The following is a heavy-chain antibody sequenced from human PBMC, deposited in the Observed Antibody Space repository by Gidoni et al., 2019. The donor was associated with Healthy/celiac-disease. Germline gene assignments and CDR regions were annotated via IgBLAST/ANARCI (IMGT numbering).Heavy chain of an antibody. V-gene: IGHV4-39*01. CDR3: SRHPLYDYDSSGYLHPGYYYGIDV. Sequence: GLEWIGRIYYSGSTYYNPSLKSRVTISVDTSKNQFSLKLSSVTAADTAVYYCSRHPLYDYDSSGYLHPGYYYGIDVWGQGTTVTVSS. J-gene: IGHJ6*02. D-gene: IGHD3-22*01. CDR2: IYYSGST.